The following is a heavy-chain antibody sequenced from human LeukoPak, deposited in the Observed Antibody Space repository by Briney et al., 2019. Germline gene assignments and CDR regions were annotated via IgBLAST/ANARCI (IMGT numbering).Heavy chain of an antibody. CDR3: AKTPKIRGVSNFDY. V-gene: IGHV3-23*01. CDR2: ISGSDGST. D-gene: IGHD3-10*01. Sequence: GGSLRLPCAASGFTFSSYAVSWVRQAPGKGLEWVSGISGSDGSTYYADSVKGRFTISRDNSKNTLYLQMNSLRTEDTAVYYCAKTPKIRGVSNFDYWGQGTLVTVSS. CDR1: GFTFSSYA. J-gene: IGHJ4*02.